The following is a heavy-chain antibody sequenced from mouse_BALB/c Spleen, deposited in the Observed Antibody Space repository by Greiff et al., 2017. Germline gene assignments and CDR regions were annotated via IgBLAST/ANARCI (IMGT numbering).Heavy chain of an antibody. D-gene: IGHD3-2*01. V-gene: IGHV5-12-1*01. CDR3: ARLDSSGYVGD. J-gene: IGHJ2*01. CDR2: ISSGGGST. CDR1: GFAFSSYD. Sequence: DVKLVESGGGLVKPGGSLKLSCAASGFAFSSYDMSWVRQTPEKRLEWVAYISSGGGSTYYPDTVKGRFTISRDNAKNTLYLQMSSLKSEDTAMYYCARLDSSGYVGDWGQGTTLTVSS.